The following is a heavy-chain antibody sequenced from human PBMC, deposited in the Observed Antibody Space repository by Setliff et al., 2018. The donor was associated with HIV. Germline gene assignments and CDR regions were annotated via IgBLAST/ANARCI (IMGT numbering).Heavy chain of an antibody. CDR3: AKGAGFYGDYTFDH. CDR2: IYSTGST. J-gene: IGHJ4*02. Sequence: NPSETLSLTCTVSGPSINIHYWSWIRQSPGKALEWIGYIYSTGSTNYNPSLQSRVTISMVASRNQFSLKVTSVTAADTAVYYCAKGAGFYGDYTFDHWGQGRQVTVSS. D-gene: IGHD4-17*01. V-gene: IGHV4-59*11. CDR1: GPSINIHY.